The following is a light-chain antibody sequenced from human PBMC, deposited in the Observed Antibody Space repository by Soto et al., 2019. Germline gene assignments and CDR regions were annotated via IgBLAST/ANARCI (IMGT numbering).Light chain of an antibody. CDR1: QGISSY. CDR2: AAS. J-gene: IGKJ5*01. V-gene: IGKV1-9*01. CDR3: QQLNSYPGSFT. Sequence: DIQLTQSPSFLSASVGDRVTITCRASQGISSYLAWYQQKPGKAPKLLIYAASTLQSGVPSRFSGSGSGTEFTLTLSSLQPEDFATYYCQQLNSYPGSFTFGQGTRLEIK.